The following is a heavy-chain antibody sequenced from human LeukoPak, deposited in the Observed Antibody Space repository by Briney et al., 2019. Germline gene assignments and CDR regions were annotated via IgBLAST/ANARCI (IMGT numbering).Heavy chain of an antibody. J-gene: IGHJ5*02. CDR3: TRGRATVTTHWFDP. Sequence: ASVKVSCKASGYTFDSYDINWVRQATGQGLEWMGWMNPKSGNTAYAQKFQGRVTMTRNNSISTAYMELSSLGFDDTAVYYCTRGRATVTTHWFDPWGQGTLVTVSS. D-gene: IGHD4-11*01. V-gene: IGHV1-8*01. CDR1: GYTFDSYD. CDR2: MNPKSGNT.